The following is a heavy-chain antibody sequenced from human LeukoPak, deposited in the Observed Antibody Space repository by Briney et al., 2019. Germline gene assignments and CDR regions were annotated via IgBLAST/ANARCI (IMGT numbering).Heavy chain of an antibody. CDR1: GGSFSTFSGYA. CDR2: IIPKFGTA. CDR3: AREDRSYSSSWYNPYNWFDP. Sequence: ASVKVSCKASGGSFSTFSGYAVSWVRQAAGQGLEWMGRIIPKFGTANYAQRFLGRVTITTDESTSTVYMQLSSLTSEDTAVYYCAREDRSYSSSWYNPYNWFDPWGQGTLVTVSS. D-gene: IGHD6-13*01. V-gene: IGHV1-69*05. J-gene: IGHJ5*02.